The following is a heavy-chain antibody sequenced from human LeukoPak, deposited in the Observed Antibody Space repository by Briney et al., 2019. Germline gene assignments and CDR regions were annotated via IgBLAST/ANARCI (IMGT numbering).Heavy chain of an antibody. Sequence: GGSLRLSCAASGFTFDDYGMSWVRQAPGKGLEWVSGINWNGGSTGYADSVKGRFTISRDNAKNSLYLQMNSLRAEDTAVYYCASFFLGSWYFDLWGRGTLVTVSS. J-gene: IGHJ2*01. CDR1: GFTFDDYG. CDR2: INWNGGST. V-gene: IGHV3-20*04. CDR3: ASFFLGSWYFDL. D-gene: IGHD7-27*01.